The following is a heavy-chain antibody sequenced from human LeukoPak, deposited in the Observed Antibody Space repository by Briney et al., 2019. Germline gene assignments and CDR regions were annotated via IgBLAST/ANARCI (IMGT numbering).Heavy chain of an antibody. CDR3: AKVNLAAADTGWFDP. J-gene: IGHJ5*02. CDR1: GFTFSSYA. CDR2: ISGSGGST. D-gene: IGHD6-13*01. Sequence: GGSLRLSCAASGFTFSSYAMNWVRQAPGKGLEWVSAISGSGGSTYYADSVKGRFTISRDNPKNTLYLQMNSLRAEDTAVYYCAKVNLAAADTGWFDPWGQGTLVTVSS. V-gene: IGHV3-23*01.